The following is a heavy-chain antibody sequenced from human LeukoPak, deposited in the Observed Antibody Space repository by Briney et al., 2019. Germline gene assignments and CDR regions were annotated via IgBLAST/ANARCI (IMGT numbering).Heavy chain of an antibody. CDR2: VYYSGTT. J-gene: IGHJ4*02. V-gene: IGHV4-39*01. D-gene: IGHD1-26*01. CDR1: GGSISSSSYY. Sequence: PSETLSLTCTVSGGSISSSSYYWGWIRQPPGKGLEWIGSVYYSGTTYYSPSLKSRVTISVDTSKNQFSLKLSSVTATDTAVYYCASGWDTRYWGQGTLVTVSS. CDR3: ASGWDTRY.